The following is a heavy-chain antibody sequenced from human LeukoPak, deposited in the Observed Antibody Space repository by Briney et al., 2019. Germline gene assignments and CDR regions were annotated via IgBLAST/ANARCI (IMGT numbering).Heavy chain of an antibody. J-gene: IGHJ4*02. V-gene: IGHV1-2*02. CDR2: INPNSGGT. CDR3: ARGMYYYDSSGYYQPWGY. CDR1: GYTFTGYY. Sequence: EASVNVSCKASGYTFTGYYMHWVRQAPGQGLEWMGWINPNSGGTNYAQKFQGRVTMTRDTSISTAYMELSRLRSDDTAVYYCARGMYYYDSSGYYQPWGYWGQGTLVTVSS. D-gene: IGHD3-22*01.